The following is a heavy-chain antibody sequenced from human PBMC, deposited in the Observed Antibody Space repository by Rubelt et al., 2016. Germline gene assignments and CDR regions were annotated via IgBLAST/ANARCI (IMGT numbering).Heavy chain of an antibody. CDR2: ISYDGSNK. V-gene: IGHV3-30*04. Sequence: GESGGGVVQPGRSLRLSCAASGFTFSSYAMHWVRQAPGKGLEWVAVISYDGSNKYYADSVKGRFTISRDNSKNTLYLQMNSLRAEDTAVDYCARAQPGYSSGWYYWGQGTLVTVSS. D-gene: IGHD6-19*01. J-gene: IGHJ4*02. CDR1: GFTFSSYA. CDR3: ARAQPGYSSGWYY.